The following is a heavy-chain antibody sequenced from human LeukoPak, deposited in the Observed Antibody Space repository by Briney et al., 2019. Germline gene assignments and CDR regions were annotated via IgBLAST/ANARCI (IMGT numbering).Heavy chain of an antibody. CDR1: GFTFGSYS. V-gene: IGHV3-21*01. D-gene: IGHD2-15*01. CDR3: ARDTCSGESCYAFEY. J-gene: IGHJ4*02. CDR2: ISTSSSYI. Sequence: GGSLRLSCAASGFTFGSYSMNWVRQAPGKGLEWVSSISTSSSYIYYADSVKGRFTISRDNAKNSLYLQMNSLRAEDTAVYYCARDTCSGESCYAFEYWGQGTLVTVSS.